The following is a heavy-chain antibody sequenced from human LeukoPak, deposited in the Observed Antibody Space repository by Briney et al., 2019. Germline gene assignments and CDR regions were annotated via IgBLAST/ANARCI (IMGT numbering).Heavy chain of an antibody. CDR2: INHSGST. CDR3: ARVPWYCSSTSCPMVWFDP. CDR1: GGSFSGYY. V-gene: IGHV4-34*01. D-gene: IGHD2-2*01. Sequence: SETLSLTCAVYGGSFSGYYWSWIRQPPGKGLEWIGEINHSGSTNYNPSLKSRVTISVDTSENQFSLKLSSVTAADTAVYYCARVPWYCSSTSCPMVWFDPWGQGTLVTVSS. J-gene: IGHJ5*02.